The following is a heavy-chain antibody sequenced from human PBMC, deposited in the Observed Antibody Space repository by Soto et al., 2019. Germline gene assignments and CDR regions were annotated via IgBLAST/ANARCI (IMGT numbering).Heavy chain of an antibody. CDR2: ICAYNGNT. CDR1: GYTLSGDG. CDR3: ARRPIFGVVIGENDAFDI. J-gene: IGHJ3*02. Sequence: ASVNGSCKGSGYTLSGDGVSWVRQAHGQGHEWMGWICAYNGNTNYAQKLQGRVTKTSGTSTSTAYLEHRSLKSVDTAVYYCARRPIFGVVIGENDAFDIWGQGTMVTVSS. V-gene: IGHV1-18*01. D-gene: IGHD3-3*01.